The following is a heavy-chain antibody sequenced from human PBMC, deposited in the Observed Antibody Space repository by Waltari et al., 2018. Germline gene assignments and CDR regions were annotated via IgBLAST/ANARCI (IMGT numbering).Heavy chain of an antibody. J-gene: IGHJ6*02. CDR3: ARSPRRVRGVIWYYGMDV. V-gene: IGHV1-8*01. Sequence: QVQLVQSGAEVKKPGASVKVSCKASGYTFTSSDTNWVRQAPGQGLEWMGWMNPNSGNTGYAQKFQGRVTMTRNTSISTAYMELSSLRSEDTAVYYCARSPRRVRGVIWYYGMDVWGQGTTVTVSS. D-gene: IGHD3-10*01. CDR1: GYTFTSSD. CDR2: MNPNSGNT.